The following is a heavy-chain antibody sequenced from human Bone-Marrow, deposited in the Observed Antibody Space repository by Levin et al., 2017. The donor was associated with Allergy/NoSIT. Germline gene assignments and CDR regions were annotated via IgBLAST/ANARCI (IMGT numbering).Heavy chain of an antibody. D-gene: IGHD6-13*01. J-gene: IGHJ4*02. CDR1: GGSITRGIFY. CDR2: IFTNGNT. V-gene: IGHV4-61*02. Sequence: SCTVSGGSITRGIFYWSWIRQPAGKGLEWIGRIFTNGNTNYNPSLKSRVTISRDTSKNQVSLKLTSVTAADTAVYYCARAGDLEQQRHFDYWGQGTLVTVSS. CDR3: ARAGDLEQQRHFDY.